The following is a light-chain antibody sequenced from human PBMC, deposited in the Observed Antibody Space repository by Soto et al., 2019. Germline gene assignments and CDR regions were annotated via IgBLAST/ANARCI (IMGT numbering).Light chain of an antibody. CDR1: TSDIGTYNL. J-gene: IGLJ2*01. Sequence: QSVLTQPASMSGSSGQSITISCGGTTSDIGTYNLVSWYQQYPGKAPKVVIYEVNKRPSGVPNRFSGSKSGNTASLTISGLQAEDEADYYCCSYAGKTAFVVFGGGTKLTVL. CDR3: CSYAGKTAFVV. CDR2: EVN. V-gene: IGLV2-23*02.